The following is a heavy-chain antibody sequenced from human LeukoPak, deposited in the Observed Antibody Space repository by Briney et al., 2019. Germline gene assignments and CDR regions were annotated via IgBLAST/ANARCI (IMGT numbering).Heavy chain of an antibody. D-gene: IGHD6-6*01. CDR2: AYYSGYT. CDR1: GGSTSSYY. CDR3: AREPTYSSSGYYYYYMDV. V-gene: IGHV4-59*12. Sequence: PSETLSLTCTVSGGSTSSYYWSWIRQPPGKGLEWIGYAYYSGYTDYNPSLKSRITISVDTSKNQFSLKLSSVTAADTAVYYCAREPTYSSSGYYYYYMDVWGKGTTVTVSS. J-gene: IGHJ6*03.